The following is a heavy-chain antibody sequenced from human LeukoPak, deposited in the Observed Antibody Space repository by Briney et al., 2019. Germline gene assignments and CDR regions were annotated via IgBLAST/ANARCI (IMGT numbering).Heavy chain of an antibody. Sequence: SETLSLTCAVYGGSFSGYYWSWIRQPPGKGLEWIGEFNHSGSTNYNPSLKSRATISVDTSKNQFSLKLSSVTAADTAVYYCARGRGGFTMVRGVMGPFAFDIWGQGTMVTVSS. V-gene: IGHV4-34*01. CDR1: GGSFSGYY. J-gene: IGHJ3*02. CDR3: ARGRGGFTMVRGVMGPFAFDI. D-gene: IGHD3-10*01. CDR2: FNHSGST.